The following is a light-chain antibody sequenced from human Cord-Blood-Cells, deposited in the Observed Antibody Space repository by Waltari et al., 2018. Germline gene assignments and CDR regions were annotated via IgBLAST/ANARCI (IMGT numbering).Light chain of an antibody. CDR2: DAS. J-gene: IGKJ2*01. Sequence: EIVLTQSPATLSLSPGERATISCRASQSVSSYLAWYQQKPGQAPRLLSYDASNRATGIPARFSGSGSGTDFTLTISSLEPEDFAVYYCQQRSNWPGYTFGQGTKLEIK. V-gene: IGKV3-11*01. CDR1: QSVSSY. CDR3: QQRSNWPGYT.